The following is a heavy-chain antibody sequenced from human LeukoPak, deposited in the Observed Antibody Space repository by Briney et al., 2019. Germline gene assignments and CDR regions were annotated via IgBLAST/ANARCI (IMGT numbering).Heavy chain of an antibody. V-gene: IGHV3-21*01. CDR1: GFTFSSYS. D-gene: IGHD2-2*01. CDR2: ISSSSGYI. CDR3: ARALGDQPDYYYGMDV. Sequence: GGSLRLSCAASGFTFSSYSMNWVRQAPGKGLEWVSSISSSSGYIYYADSVTGRFTISRDNANNSLFLQMNSLRAEDTAVYYCARALGDQPDYYYGMDVWGQGTTVTVSS. J-gene: IGHJ6*02.